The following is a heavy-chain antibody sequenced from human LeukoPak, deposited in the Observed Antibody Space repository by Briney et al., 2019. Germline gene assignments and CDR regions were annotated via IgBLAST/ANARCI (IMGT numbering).Heavy chain of an antibody. D-gene: IGHD5-18*01. CDR3: AKELTRGYSYGNYFDY. V-gene: IGHV3-9*01. CDR1: GFTFDDYA. CDR2: ISWNSGSI. J-gene: IGHJ4*02. Sequence: GRSLRLSCAASGFTFDDYAMHWVRQAPGKGPEWVSGISWNSGSIGYADSVKGRFTISRDNAKNSLYLQMNSLRAEDTALYYCAKELTRGYSYGNYFDYWGQGTLVTVSS.